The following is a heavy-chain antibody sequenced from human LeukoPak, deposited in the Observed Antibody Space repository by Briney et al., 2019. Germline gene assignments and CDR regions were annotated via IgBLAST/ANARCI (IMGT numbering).Heavy chain of an antibody. CDR2: ISGSGGST. J-gene: IGHJ3*02. CDR3: AKDLYCSGGSCYRTVTDAFDI. V-gene: IGHV3-23*01. D-gene: IGHD2-15*01. Sequence: PGGSLRLSCAASGFTFSSYAMSWVRQAPGKGLEWVSAISGSGGSTYYADSVKGRFTNSRDNSKNTLYLQMNSLRAEDTAVYYCAKDLYCSGGSCYRTVTDAFDIWGQGTMVTVSS. CDR1: GFTFSSYA.